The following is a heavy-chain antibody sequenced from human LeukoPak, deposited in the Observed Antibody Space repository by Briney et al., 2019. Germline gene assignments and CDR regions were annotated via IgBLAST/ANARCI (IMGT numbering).Heavy chain of an antibody. J-gene: IGHJ4*02. Sequence: RASVKVSCKASGYTLTNYYIHWVRQAPGQGLEWMGIINPGGAPTSYAQKFQGRLIMTRDTSTSTVYMELSSLRSEDTAVYYCAREKSGTYFFDYWGQGTLVTVSS. D-gene: IGHD1-26*01. CDR2: INPGGAPT. V-gene: IGHV1-46*01. CDR3: AREKSGTYFFDY. CDR1: GYTLTNYY.